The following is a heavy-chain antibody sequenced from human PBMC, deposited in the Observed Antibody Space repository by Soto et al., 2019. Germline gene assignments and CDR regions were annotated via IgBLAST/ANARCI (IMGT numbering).Heavy chain of an antibody. V-gene: IGHV4-59*01. CDR3: ARLGEDIVVVPAALFFPYYYYYYMDG. CDR2: IYYSGST. D-gene: IGHD2-2*01. J-gene: IGHJ6*03. CDR1: GGSISSYY. Sequence: SETLSLTCTVSGGSISSYYWSWIRQPPGKGLEWIGYIYYSGSTNYNPSLKSRVTISVDTSKNQFSLKLSSVTAADTAVYYCARLGEDIVVVPAALFFPYYYYYYMDGWGTGITVNV.